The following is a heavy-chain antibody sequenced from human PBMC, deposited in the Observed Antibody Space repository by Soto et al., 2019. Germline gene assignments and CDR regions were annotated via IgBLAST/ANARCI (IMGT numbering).Heavy chain of an antibody. V-gene: IGHV2-5*01. CDR3: AHRHEQWLITTKVDYFDY. CDR2: IYWNDDK. D-gene: IGHD6-19*01. Sequence: QITLKESGPTLVKPTQTLTLTCTFSGFSLSTSGVGVGWIRQPPGKALEWLALIYWNDDKRYSPSLKSRLTITKDTSKNQVVLTMTNMDPVDTATYYCAHRHEQWLITTKVDYFDYWGQGTLVTVSS. J-gene: IGHJ4*02. CDR1: GFSLSTSGVG.